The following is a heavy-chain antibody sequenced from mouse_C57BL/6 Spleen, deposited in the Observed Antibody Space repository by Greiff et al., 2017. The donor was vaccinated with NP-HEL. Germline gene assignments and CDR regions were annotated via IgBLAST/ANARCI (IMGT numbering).Heavy chain of an antibody. V-gene: IGHV1-69*01. J-gene: IGHJ1*03. D-gene: IGHD4-1*01. Sequence: QVQLQQPGAELVMPGASVKLSCKASGYTFTSYWMHWVKQRPGQGLEWIGEIDPSDSYTNYNQKFKGKSTLTVDKSSSTAYMQLSSLTSEDSAVYDCAKLGRYFDVWGTGTTVTVSS. CDR3: AKLGRYFDV. CDR1: GYTFTSYW. CDR2: IDPSDSYT.